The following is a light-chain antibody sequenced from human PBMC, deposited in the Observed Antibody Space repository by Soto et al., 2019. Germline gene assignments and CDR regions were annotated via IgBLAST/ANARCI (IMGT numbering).Light chain of an antibody. Sequence: DIQMTHSPSTLSASVGDRVTITCRASQYISIWLAWYQQKPGKAPKLLIYDTSTLQSGVPSRFSGSGSGTEFTLTISGLQPDDFATYYCQQYNTYSWTFGQGTRGEVK. CDR1: QYISIW. CDR2: DTS. CDR3: QQYNTYSWT. J-gene: IGKJ1*01. V-gene: IGKV1-5*01.